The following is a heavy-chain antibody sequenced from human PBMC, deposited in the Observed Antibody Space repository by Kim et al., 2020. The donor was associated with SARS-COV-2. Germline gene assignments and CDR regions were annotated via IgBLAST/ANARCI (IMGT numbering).Heavy chain of an antibody. J-gene: IGHJ4*02. D-gene: IGHD1-26*01. CDR3: ARGVKWDGSPLDF. Sequence: ATVKVSCQASGYTFTGYYVHWVRQAPGQGLEWIGRINPYNGATLYSRNFQGRVTMTGDTSIATAHMQLSGLTYDDTAVYYCARGVKWDGSPLDFWGQGSLVTVS. V-gene: IGHV1-2*06. CDR1: GYTFTGYY. CDR2: INPYNGAT.